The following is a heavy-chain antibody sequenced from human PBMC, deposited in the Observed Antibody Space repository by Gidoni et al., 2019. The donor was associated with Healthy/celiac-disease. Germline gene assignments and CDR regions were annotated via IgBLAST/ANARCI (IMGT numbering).Heavy chain of an antibody. CDR2: ISSRSSYI. J-gene: IGHJ6*02. CDR3: ARDRRCSGGSCYYYYGMDV. Sequence: EVQLVESGGGLVKPGGSLRLSCAASGFTFSSYSMTWVSQAPGKGLEWVSSISSRSSYIYYADSGKGRFTISRDNAKNSLYLQMNSLRAEDTAVYYCARDRRCSGGSCYYYYGMDVWGQGTTVTVSS. CDR1: GFTFSSYS. D-gene: IGHD2-15*01. V-gene: IGHV3-21*01.